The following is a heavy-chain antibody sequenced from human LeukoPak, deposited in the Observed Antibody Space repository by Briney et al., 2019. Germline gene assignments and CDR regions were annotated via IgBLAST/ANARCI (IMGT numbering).Heavy chain of an antibody. J-gene: IGHJ4*02. D-gene: IGHD3-22*01. CDR3: ARAREITMIVGRH. Sequence: ASVKVSCKASGYTFTGYYMHWVRQAPGQGLEWMGWINPNSGGTNYAQKFQGRVTMTRDTSISTAYMELSRLRSDDTAVYYCARAREITMIVGRHWGQGTLVTVSS. V-gene: IGHV1-2*02. CDR1: GYTFTGYY. CDR2: INPNSGGT.